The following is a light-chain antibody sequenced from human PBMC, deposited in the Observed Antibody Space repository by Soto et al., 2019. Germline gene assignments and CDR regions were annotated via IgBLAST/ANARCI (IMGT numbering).Light chain of an antibody. CDR2: WAS. J-gene: IGKJ2*02. Sequence: DIVMTQSPDSLAVSLGERATINCRSSQSVLFSSNNKNYLAWYQQKQGQPPKLLIYWASTRESGVPDRFSGSGSGTYFTLTISSLQAEDVAVYYCQQYYTTPPWTFGQGTKLEIK. CDR1: QSVLFSSNNKNY. V-gene: IGKV4-1*01. CDR3: QQYYTTPPWT.